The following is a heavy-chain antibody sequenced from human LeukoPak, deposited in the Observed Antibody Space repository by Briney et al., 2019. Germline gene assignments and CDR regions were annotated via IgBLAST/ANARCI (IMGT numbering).Heavy chain of an antibody. V-gene: IGHV3-30*18. CDR3: AKGGEQKTFRCGMDS. Sequence: PGGSLRLSCAASGFTFSAYYMHWVRQAPGKGLESVALVSNDGGIKYYGASVRGRFTISRDNPENTLYLQMNSLRADDTAVYYCAKGGEQKTFRCGMDSWGQGTLVTVSS. CDR2: VSNDGGIK. J-gene: IGHJ4*02. D-gene: IGHD1/OR15-1a*01. CDR1: GFTFSAYY.